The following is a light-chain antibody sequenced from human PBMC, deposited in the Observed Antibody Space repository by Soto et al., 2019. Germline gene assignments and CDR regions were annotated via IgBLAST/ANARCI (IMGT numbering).Light chain of an antibody. CDR1: QSVSSSY. CDR3: QQYGSSTGT. Sequence: EIVLTQSPGTLSLSPGERATLSCRASQSVSSSYLAWYQQKPGQAPRLLIYGASSRATGIPDRFSGSGSGTDFTLTISRLEPEDFAVYYCQQYGSSTGTVGQGTKVEIK. V-gene: IGKV3-20*01. J-gene: IGKJ1*01. CDR2: GAS.